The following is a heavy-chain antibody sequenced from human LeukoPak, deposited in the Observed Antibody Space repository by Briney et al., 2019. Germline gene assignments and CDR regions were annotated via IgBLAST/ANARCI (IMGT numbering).Heavy chain of an antibody. D-gene: IGHD2-15*01. CDR2: IYYSGNT. Sequence: SETLSLTCTVSGGSISTYYWSWTRQPPGKGLEWIGYIYYSGNTNYNPSLKSRVTISVDTSKNQFSLKLSSVTAADTAVYYCARGYCSGGTCSENHYHYFGMDVWGQGTTVTVSS. V-gene: IGHV4-59*01. CDR1: GGSISTYY. J-gene: IGHJ6*02. CDR3: ARGYCSGGTCSENHYHYFGMDV.